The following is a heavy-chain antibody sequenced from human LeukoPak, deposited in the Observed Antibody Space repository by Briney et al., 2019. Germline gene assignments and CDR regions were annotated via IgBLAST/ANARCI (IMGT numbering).Heavy chain of an antibody. J-gene: IGHJ6*02. Sequence: GRSLRLSCAASGFTFSSYAMHWVCQAPGKGLEWVAVISYDGSNKYYADSVKGRFTISRDNSKNTLYLQMNSLRAEDTAVYYCARGDGGSQYYYYGMDVWGQGTTVTVSS. CDR1: GFTFSSYA. CDR2: ISYDGSNK. CDR3: ARGDGGSQYYYYGMDV. V-gene: IGHV3-30*04. D-gene: IGHD6-13*01.